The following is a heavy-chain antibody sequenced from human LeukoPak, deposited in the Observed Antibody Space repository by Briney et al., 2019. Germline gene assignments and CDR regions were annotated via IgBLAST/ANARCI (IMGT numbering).Heavy chain of an antibody. CDR3: AKGRGDAFDI. J-gene: IGHJ3*02. D-gene: IGHD3-10*01. CDR2: IYYSGST. CDR1: GGSISSSSYY. Sequence: SETLSLTCSVSGGSISSSSYYWGWIRQPPGKGLEWIGSIYYSGSTYYSPSLKSRVTISVDTSKNQFSLKLSSVTAADTAVYYCAKGRGDAFDIWGQGTMVTVSS. V-gene: IGHV4-39*07.